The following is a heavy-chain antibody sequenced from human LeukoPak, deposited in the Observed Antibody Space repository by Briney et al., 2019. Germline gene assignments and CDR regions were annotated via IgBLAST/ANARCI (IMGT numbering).Heavy chain of an antibody. V-gene: IGHV3-9*01. CDR3: AKDIGAVAAAVFDY. J-gene: IGHJ4*02. CDR2: ISWNSGSI. CDR1: GFTFDDYA. D-gene: IGHD6-19*01. Sequence: GGSLRLSCAASGFTFDDYAMHWVRQAPGKGLEWVSGISWNSGSIGYADSVKGRFTISRDNAKNSLYLQMNSLRAEDTALYYCAKDIGAVAAAVFDYWGQGTLVTVSS.